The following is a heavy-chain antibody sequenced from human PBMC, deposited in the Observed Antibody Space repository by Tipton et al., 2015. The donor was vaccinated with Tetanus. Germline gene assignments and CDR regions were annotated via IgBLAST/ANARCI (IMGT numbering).Heavy chain of an antibody. Sequence: TLSLTCIVSGGSMSGSGHYGAWVRQSPGKGLEWIGSLTYSGRTYYSPSLKSRVTMSVDTSKKDFSMRLSSVTAADTAVYYCARDHGITWGGMGYYYGMDVWGQGTTVTVSS. J-gene: IGHJ6*02. CDR1: GGSMSGSGHY. CDR2: LTYSGRT. D-gene: IGHD3-16*01. V-gene: IGHV4-39*02. CDR3: ARDHGITWGGMGYYYGMDV.